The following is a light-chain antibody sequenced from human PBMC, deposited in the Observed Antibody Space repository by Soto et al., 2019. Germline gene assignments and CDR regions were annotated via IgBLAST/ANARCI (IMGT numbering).Light chain of an antibody. J-gene: IGKJ4*01. CDR3: QQYSTSPPLT. V-gene: IGKV3-20*01. CDR1: HSLTNKY. Sequence: IVFTQSPSTLSLSPGDRATLSCRASHSLTNKYLAWYRQKPGQAPRLLIYGASSRATGIPDRFSGSGSATDFTLTISRLEPEDFAVYYCQQYSTSPPLTFGGGTKVDIK. CDR2: GAS.